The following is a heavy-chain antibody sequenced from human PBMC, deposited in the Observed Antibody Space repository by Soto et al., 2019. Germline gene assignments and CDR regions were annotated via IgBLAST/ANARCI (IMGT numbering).Heavy chain of an antibody. V-gene: IGHV3-53*01. J-gene: IGHJ6*02. Sequence: GGSLRLSCAASGFTVSSNYMSWVRQAPGKGLEWVSVIYSGGSTYYADSVKGRFTISRDNSKNTLYLQMNSLRAEDTAVYYCARPRGYCSSTSCYTEPYYYGMDVWGQGTTVTVSS. CDR1: GFTVSSNY. D-gene: IGHD2-2*02. CDR3: ARPRGYCSSTSCYTEPYYYGMDV. CDR2: IYSGGST.